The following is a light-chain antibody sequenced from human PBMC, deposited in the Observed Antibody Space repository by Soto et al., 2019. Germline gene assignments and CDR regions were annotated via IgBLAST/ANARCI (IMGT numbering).Light chain of an antibody. J-gene: IGKJ1*01. V-gene: IGKV3-15*01. Sequence: EIVLTHSPATLSLSPWERATLSFRASQSVSSNLAWYQQKPGQAPRLLIYGASTRATGIPATFSGSGSGTEFTLTISSLQSEDFAVYYCQQYNNWPRTFGQGTKVDI. CDR2: GAS. CDR3: QQYNNWPRT. CDR1: QSVSSN.